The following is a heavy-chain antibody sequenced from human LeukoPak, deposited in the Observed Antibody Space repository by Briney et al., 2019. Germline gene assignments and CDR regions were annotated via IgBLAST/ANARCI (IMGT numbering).Heavy chain of an antibody. Sequence: PGGSLRLSCAASGFTFSSYAMSWVRQAPGKGLEWVSAISGSGGSTYYADSVKGRFTISRDNSKNTLYLQMNSLRAEDTAVYYCAKGRVVVVPAAPYYYYGMDVWGQGTTVTVSS. CDR2: ISGSGGST. CDR3: AKGRVVVVPAAPYYYYGMDV. CDR1: GFTFSSYA. D-gene: IGHD2-2*01. J-gene: IGHJ6*02. V-gene: IGHV3-23*01.